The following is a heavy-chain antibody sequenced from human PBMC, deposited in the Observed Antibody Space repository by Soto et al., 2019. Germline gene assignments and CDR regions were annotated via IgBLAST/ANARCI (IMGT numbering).Heavy chain of an antibody. D-gene: IGHD5-12*01. V-gene: IGHV4-59*01. CDR1: GDSISGYY. CDR3: ARLNSGYDLAFDI. CDR2: TYYTGRT. Sequence: PSETLSLTCTVSGDSISGYYWSWIRQAPGKGLEWIGYTYYTGRTDYNPSLKSRVTMSVDTSKNKFSLKLSSVTAADTAVYYCARLNSGYDLAFDIWGQGTMVTVSS. J-gene: IGHJ3*02.